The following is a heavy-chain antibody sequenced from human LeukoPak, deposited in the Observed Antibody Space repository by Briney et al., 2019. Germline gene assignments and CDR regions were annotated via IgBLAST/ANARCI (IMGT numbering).Heavy chain of an antibody. V-gene: IGHV4-61*02. J-gene: IGHJ4*02. Sequence: SQTLSLTCTVSGGSISSGSYYWSWIRQPAGKGLEWIGRIYYSGNTNYDPSLKSRVTISVDTSKNQFSLKLSSVTAADTAVYYCARRGSGKYFDQWGQGTLVTVSS. CDR2: IYYSGNT. D-gene: IGHD3-10*01. CDR1: GGSISSGSYY. CDR3: ARRGSGKYFDQ.